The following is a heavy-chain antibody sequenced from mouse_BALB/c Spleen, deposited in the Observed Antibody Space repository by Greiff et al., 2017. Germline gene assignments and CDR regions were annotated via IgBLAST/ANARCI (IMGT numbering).Heavy chain of an antibody. J-gene: IGHJ2*01. V-gene: IGHV5-4*02. CDR2: ISDGGSYT. CDR3: ARDRGDGYYDY. Sequence: EVKLMESGGGLVKPGGSLKLSCAASGFTFSDYYMYWVRQTPEKRLEWVATISDGGSYTYYPDSVKGRFTISRDNAKNNLYLQMSSLKSEDTAMYYCARDRGDGYYDYWGQGTTLTVSS. D-gene: IGHD2-3*01. CDR1: GFTFSDYY.